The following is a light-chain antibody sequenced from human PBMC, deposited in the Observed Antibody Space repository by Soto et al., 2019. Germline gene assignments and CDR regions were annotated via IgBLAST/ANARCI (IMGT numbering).Light chain of an antibody. V-gene: IGLV2-14*01. CDR1: SSDVGGYNY. CDR3: SSYTSSSTLNV. J-gene: IGLJ1*01. CDR2: LVS. Sequence: QSALTQPRSVSGSPGQSVTISCTGTSSDVGGYNYVSWYQQHPGKAPKVMIYLVSNRPPGVSNRFSGSKSGNTASLTIPGLQAEDEADYYCSSYTSSSTLNVFGTGTKVTVL.